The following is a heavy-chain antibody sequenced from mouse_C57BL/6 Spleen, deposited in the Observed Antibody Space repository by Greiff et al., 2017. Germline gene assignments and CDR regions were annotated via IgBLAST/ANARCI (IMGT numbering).Heavy chain of an antibody. V-gene: IGHV1-61*01. CDR3: ARGDYYGSSPYWYFDV. CDR2: IYPSDSET. J-gene: IGHJ1*03. Sequence: QVQLKESGAELVRPGSSVKLSCKASGYTFTSYWMDWVKQRPGQGLEWIGNIYPSDSETHYNQKFKDKATLTVDKSSSTAYMQRSSLTSEDSAVYYCARGDYYGSSPYWYFDVWGTGTTVTVSS. CDR1: GYTFTSYW. D-gene: IGHD1-1*01.